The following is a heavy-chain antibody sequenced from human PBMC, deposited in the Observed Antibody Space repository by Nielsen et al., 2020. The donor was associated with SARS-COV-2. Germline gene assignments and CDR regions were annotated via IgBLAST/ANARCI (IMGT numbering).Heavy chain of an antibody. D-gene: IGHD2-2*02. CDR1: GFTFSSYS. Sequence: GESLKISCAASGFTFSSYSMNWVRQAPGKGLEWVSSISSSSSYIYYADSVKGRFTISRDNAKNSLYLQMNSLRAEDTAVYYCARTQGVPIVVVPAAIRSTSDAFDIWGQGTMVTVSS. V-gene: IGHV3-21*01. J-gene: IGHJ3*02. CDR3: ARTQGVPIVVVPAAIRSTSDAFDI. CDR2: ISSSSSYI.